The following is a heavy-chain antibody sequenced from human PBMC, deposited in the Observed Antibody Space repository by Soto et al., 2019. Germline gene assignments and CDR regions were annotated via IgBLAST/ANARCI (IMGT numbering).Heavy chain of an antibody. J-gene: IGHJ4*02. CDR3: ARAVVAAVYYYFDY. V-gene: IGHV4-39*02. CDR2: IYHSGRT. Sequence: SETLSLTCTVSGGSMNSSNYHWGWIRQPPGKGLEWIGSIYHSGRTYYKPSLKSRVTISVDTSKNHFSLKLRSVTAADTAVYYCARAVVAAVYYYFDYWGQGTLVTVSS. CDR1: GGSMNSSNYH. D-gene: IGHD2-15*01.